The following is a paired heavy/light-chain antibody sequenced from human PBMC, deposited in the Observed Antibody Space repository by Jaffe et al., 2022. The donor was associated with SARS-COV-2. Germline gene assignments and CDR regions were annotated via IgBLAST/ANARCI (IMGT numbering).Heavy chain of an antibody. D-gene: IGHD6-13*01. J-gene: IGHJ6*02. CDR3: ARVPRWQQLGPSYYYYGLDV. CDR1: GYSFTSLD. V-gene: IGHV1-8*02. Sequence: QVQLVQSGAEVKKPGASVKVSCKASGYSFTSLDLNWVRQASGQGLEWMGWMNPNSGNAGYAQKFQGRVTMTRNTSITTAYLELSSLTFEDTAIYYCARVPRWQQLGPSYYYYGLDVWGQGTTVTVS. CDR2: MNPNSGNA.
Light chain of an antibody. CDR1: SSNIGNNY. CDR2: DNN. CDR3: GTWDSSLSAML. Sequence: QSVLTQPPSVSAAPRQKVTISCSGSSSNIGNNYVSWYQQLPGTAPKLLIYDNNKRPSGIPDRFSGSKSGTSATLGITGLQTGDEADYYCGTWDSSLSAMLFGGGTKLTVL. J-gene: IGLJ2*01. V-gene: IGLV1-51*01.